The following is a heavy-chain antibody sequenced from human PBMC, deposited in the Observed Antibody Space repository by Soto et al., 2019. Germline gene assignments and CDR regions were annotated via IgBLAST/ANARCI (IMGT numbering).Heavy chain of an antibody. Sequence: GGSLRISCAASGFTLSSFAMAWVRQAPGKGLEWVSVIGGRGSSTYYADYVKGRFTISRDNSKNMLYLQMNSLRAEETALNYCAKGRSYYYYYGVDVWGQGTTVTVSS. CDR2: IGGRGSST. V-gene: IGHV3-23*01. CDR3: AKGRSYYYYYGVDV. CDR1: GFTLSSFA. J-gene: IGHJ6*02.